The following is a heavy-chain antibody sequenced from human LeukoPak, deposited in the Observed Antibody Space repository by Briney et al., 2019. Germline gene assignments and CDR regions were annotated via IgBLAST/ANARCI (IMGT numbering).Heavy chain of an antibody. CDR3: AKDRVWQYYDSSGEYPGYFDY. J-gene: IGHJ4*02. Sequence: GGSLRLSCAASGFTFSSYSINWVRQAPGKGLEWVSAISGSGGSTYYADSVKGRFTISRDNSKNTLYLQMNSLRAEDTAVYYCAKDRVWQYYDSSGEYPGYFDYWGQGTLVTVSS. V-gene: IGHV3-23*01. CDR2: ISGSGGST. D-gene: IGHD3-22*01. CDR1: GFTFSSYS.